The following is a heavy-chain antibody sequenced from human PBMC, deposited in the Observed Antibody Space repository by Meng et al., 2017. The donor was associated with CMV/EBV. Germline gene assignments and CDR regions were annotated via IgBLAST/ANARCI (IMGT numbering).Heavy chain of an antibody. D-gene: IGHD3-3*01. J-gene: IGHJ6*02. V-gene: IGHV3-7*01. CDR1: GFTFSSYL. Sequence: LTGAASGFTFSSYLMSLVRQAPGKGLEWVSNIKQDGCEKYYVDSVKGRFTISRDNAKNALYLQMNRLRDEDTDVYYCARAGGLRQTVWLHYDFWSGHPYSYYYYGMDVWGQGTTVTVSS. CDR3: ARAGGLRQTVWLHYDFWSGHPYSYYYYGMDV. CDR2: IKQDGCEK.